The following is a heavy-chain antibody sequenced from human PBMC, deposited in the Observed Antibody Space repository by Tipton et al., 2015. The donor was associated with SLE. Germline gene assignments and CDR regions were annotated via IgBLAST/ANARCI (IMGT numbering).Heavy chain of an antibody. Sequence: TLSLTCTVSGGSISSGSYYWSWIRQPAGKGLEWIGYIYTSGSTNYNPSLKSRVTISVDTSKNQFSLKLSSVTAADTAVYYCASSRRAGRRAYDAFDIWGQGTMVTVSS. CDR2: IYTSGST. V-gene: IGHV4-61*09. CDR3: ASSRRAGRRAYDAFDI. J-gene: IGHJ3*02. CDR1: GGSISSGSYY. D-gene: IGHD3-10*01.